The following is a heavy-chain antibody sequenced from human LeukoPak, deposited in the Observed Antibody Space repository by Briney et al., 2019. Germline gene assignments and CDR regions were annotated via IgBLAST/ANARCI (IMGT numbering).Heavy chain of an antibody. CDR1: GFTFSSYS. CDR3: ARVYLERLTAGYFDH. V-gene: IGHV3-21*01. CDR2: ISSSSSYI. D-gene: IGHD2-8*01. J-gene: IGHJ4*02. Sequence: GGSLRLSCAASGFTFSSYSMNWVRQAPGKGLEWVSSISSSSSYIYYADSVKGRFTISRDNAKSSLYLQMNSLRDDDSAAYFCARVYLERLTAGYFDHWGQGTQVTVSP.